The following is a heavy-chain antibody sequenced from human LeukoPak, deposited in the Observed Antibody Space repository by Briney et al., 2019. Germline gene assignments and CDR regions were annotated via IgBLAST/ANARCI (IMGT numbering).Heavy chain of an antibody. CDR1: GFTFSTYS. D-gene: IGHD1-14*01. CDR2: IWYDGSNK. CDR3: ARLRNDAFDI. V-gene: IGHV3-33*08. J-gene: IGHJ3*02. Sequence: PGGSLRLSCAASGFTFSTYSMNWVRQAPGKGLEWVAVIWYDGSNKYYVDSVKGRFTISRDNSKSTLYLQMNSLRAEDTAVYYCARLRNDAFDIWGQGTVVTVSS.